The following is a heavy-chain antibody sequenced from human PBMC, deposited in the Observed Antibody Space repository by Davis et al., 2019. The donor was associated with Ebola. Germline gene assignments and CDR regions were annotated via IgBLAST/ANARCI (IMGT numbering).Heavy chain of an antibody. V-gene: IGHV4-30-2*01. CDR1: GGSISSGGYS. CDR3: ARGFAAMAYRFDY. Sequence: LRLSCAVSGGSISSGGYSWSWIRQPPGKGLEWIGYIYHSGSTYYNPSLKSRVTISVDRSKNQFSLKLSSVTAADTAVYYCARGFAAMAYRFDYWGQGTLVTVSS. D-gene: IGHD5-18*01. J-gene: IGHJ4*02. CDR2: IYHSGST.